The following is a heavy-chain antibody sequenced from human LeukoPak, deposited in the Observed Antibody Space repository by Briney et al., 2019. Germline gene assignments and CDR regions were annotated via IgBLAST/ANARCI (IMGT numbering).Heavy chain of an antibody. CDR1: GYTFTSYG. Sequence: ASVKVSCKASGYTFTSYGISWVRQASGQGFEWMGWNSAYNGNTNYAQKLQGRVTMTTDTSTSTAYMELRSLRSDDTAVYYCARDPYVRRSSPYGMDVWGQGTTVTVSS. V-gene: IGHV1-18*01. CDR2: NSAYNGNT. J-gene: IGHJ6*02. CDR3: ARDPYVRRSSPYGMDV. D-gene: IGHD3-10*02.